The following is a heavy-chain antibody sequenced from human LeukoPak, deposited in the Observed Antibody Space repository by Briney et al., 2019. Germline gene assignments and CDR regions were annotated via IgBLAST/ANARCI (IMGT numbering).Heavy chain of an antibody. Sequence: SQTLSLTCTVSLDSTTSNFWSWVRQPPGKGLEWIGEIHRSGSPNYNPSLQSRVTISIDRSRNQIALELSSVTAADTAVYYCAREILGGFNPGAYWGQGTLVTVSS. CDR3: AREILGGFNPGAY. J-gene: IGHJ4*02. CDR2: IHRSGSP. D-gene: IGHD1-14*01. V-gene: IGHV4-4*02. CDR1: LDSTTSNF.